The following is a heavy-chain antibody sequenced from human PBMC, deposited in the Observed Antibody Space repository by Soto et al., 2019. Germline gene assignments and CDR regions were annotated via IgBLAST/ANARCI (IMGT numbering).Heavy chain of an antibody. V-gene: IGHV5-51*01. J-gene: IGHJ4*02. Sequence: ESLKISFQCSGYTFSNFWIAWVRQLPGKGLEYMGIIYPGDSETRYSPSFHGKVTISADRSIGTADLQWSSLEASDSAFYFCARSPRSSQYFDYWGQGALVTVSS. CDR1: GYTFSNFW. CDR3: ARSPRSSQYFDY. CDR2: IYPGDSET. D-gene: IGHD6-13*01.